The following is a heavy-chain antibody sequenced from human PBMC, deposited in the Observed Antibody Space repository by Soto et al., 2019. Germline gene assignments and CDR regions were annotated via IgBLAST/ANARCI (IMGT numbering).Heavy chain of an antibody. D-gene: IGHD6-19*01. Sequence: ASVKVSCKASGYTFTTYVMHWVRQAPGQRLEWMGWINAGNGNTKYSQKFQGRVTITRDTSASTAYMELSSLRSEDTAVYYCARASYSSGWYGGGAFDIWGQGTMVTVSS. J-gene: IGHJ3*02. CDR2: INAGNGNT. V-gene: IGHV1-3*01. CDR1: GYTFTTYV. CDR3: ARASYSSGWYGGGAFDI.